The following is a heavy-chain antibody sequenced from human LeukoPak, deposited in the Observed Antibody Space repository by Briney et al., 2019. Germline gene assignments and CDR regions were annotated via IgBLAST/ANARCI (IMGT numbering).Heavy chain of an antibody. CDR1: GFXFSSYG. J-gene: IGHJ3*02. CDR3: AKMPSGSFLWGAFDI. Sequence: GGSLRLSCAASGFXFSSYGIHWVRQAPGKGLEWVASISYVGSNKYYADSVKGRFTITRDNSKDTLYLQMNSLSAGDTAVSYCAKMPSGSFLWGAFDIWGQGTMVTVSS. CDR2: ISYVGSNK. V-gene: IGHV3-30*18. D-gene: IGHD1-26*01.